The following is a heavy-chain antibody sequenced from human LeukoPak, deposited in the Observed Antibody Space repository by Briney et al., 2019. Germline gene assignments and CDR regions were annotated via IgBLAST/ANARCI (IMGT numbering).Heavy chain of an antibody. CDR3: ARDISAAGLLNH. J-gene: IGHJ5*02. V-gene: IGHV3-7*01. CDR1: GFTFSTYW. D-gene: IGHD6-13*01. CDR2: IKEDGSEK. Sequence: GGSMRLSCVAYGFTFSTYWMTWVRQAPGKGLEWVANIKEDGSEKNYVDSVRGRFTISRDNAKNSLYLQMNSLRAEDTAVYYCARDISAAGLLNHWGQGTLVTVSS.